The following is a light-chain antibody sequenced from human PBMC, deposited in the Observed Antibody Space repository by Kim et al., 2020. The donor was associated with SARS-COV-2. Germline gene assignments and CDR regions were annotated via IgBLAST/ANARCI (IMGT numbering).Light chain of an antibody. CDR2: DVT. J-gene: IGLJ3*02. Sequence: GQSSTISCTGTSSDIGAYDYVSWYQQPPGKAPQLVISDVTNRPSGVSDRFSGSKSGNTASLTISGLQAEDQADYYCSSYARGVIRLFGGGTQLTVL. CDR1: SSDIGAYDY. V-gene: IGLV2-14*03. CDR3: SSYARGVIRL.